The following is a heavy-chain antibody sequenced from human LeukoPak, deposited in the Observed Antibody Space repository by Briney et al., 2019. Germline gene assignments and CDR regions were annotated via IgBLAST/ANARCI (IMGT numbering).Heavy chain of an antibody. D-gene: IGHD1-14*01. CDR3: ARGYPERRYFDY. J-gene: IGHJ4*02. V-gene: IGHV4-34*01. Sequence: SETLSLTCAVYGGSFSGYYWSWIRQPPGKGLEWIGEINHSGSTNYNPSLKSRVTISVDTSKNQFSLKLSSATAAGTAVYYCARGYPERRYFDYWGQGTLVTVSS. CDR2: INHSGST. CDR1: GGSFSGYY.